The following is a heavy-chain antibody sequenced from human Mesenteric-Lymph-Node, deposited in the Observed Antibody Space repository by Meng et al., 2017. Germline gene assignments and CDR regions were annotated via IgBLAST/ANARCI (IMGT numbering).Heavy chain of an antibody. CDR1: GYTFTSYY. CDR2: IHPRDGTT. Sequence: ASVKVSCKASGYTFTSYYMHWVRQAPGQGLEWMGIIHPRDGTTTYAQNFQGRVTMTRDTSTSTVHMELNSLRSEDTALYYCAREVGATDYWGQETLVTVSS. J-gene: IGHJ4*02. D-gene: IGHD1-26*01. V-gene: IGHV1-46*01. CDR3: AREVGATDY.